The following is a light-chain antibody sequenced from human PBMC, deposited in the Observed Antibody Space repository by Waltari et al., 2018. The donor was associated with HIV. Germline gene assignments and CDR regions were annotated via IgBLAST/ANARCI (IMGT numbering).Light chain of an antibody. CDR3: QAWDSSTVV. V-gene: IGLV3-1*01. CDR2: QDK. J-gene: IGLJ2*01. Sequence: SYELTQPASVSVSPGQTASITCSGDKLGDKNVPWYQQKPGQSPVVVIYQDKKRPSGIPERFSGSNSGNTATLTISGTQALDEADYYCQAWDSSTVVFGGGTKVTVL. CDR1: KLGDKN.